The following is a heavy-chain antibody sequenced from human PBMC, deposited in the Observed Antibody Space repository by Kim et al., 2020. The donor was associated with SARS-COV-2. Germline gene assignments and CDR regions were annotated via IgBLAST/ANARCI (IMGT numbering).Heavy chain of an antibody. CDR1: GYTFTSYG. CDR2: ISAYNGNT. V-gene: IGHV1-18*04. J-gene: IGHJ5*02. D-gene: IGHD3-9*01. CDR3: ARSVLYDILTGYGSGSVWFDP. Sequence: ASVKVSCKASGYTFTSYGISWVRQAPGQGLEWMGWISAYNGNTNYAQKLQGRVTMTTDTSTSTAYMELRSLRSDDTAVYYCARSVLYDILTGYGSGSVWFDPWGQGTLVTVSS.